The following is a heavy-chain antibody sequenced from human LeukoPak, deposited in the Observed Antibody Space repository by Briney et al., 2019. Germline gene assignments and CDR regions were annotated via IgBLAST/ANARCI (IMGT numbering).Heavy chain of an antibody. V-gene: IGHV3-21*01. CDR2: ISSSSSYI. CDR3: ARGTTGTHDY. J-gene: IGHJ4*02. D-gene: IGHD1-1*01. CDR1: GFTFSNAW. Sequence: GGSLRLSCAASGFTFSNAWMSWVRQAPGKGLEWVSSISSSSSYIYYADSVKGRFTISRDNAKNSLYLQMNSLRAEDTAVYYCARGTTGTHDYWGQGTLVTVSS.